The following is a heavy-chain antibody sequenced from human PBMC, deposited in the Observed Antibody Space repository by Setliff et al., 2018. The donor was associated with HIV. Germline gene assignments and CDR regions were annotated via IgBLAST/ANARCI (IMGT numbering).Heavy chain of an antibody. CDR2: VDPEDGET. D-gene: IGHD3-10*01. CDR1: GYTFTGYF. V-gene: IGHV1-69-2*01. Sequence: GASVKVSCKASGYTFTGYFIHWVRLAPGQGLEWMGLVDPEDGETIYAEKFQGRVTITADTSTDTAFMELSSLRSEDTAVYYCATESGFRWGQGTLVTVSS. J-gene: IGHJ1*01. CDR3: ATESGFR.